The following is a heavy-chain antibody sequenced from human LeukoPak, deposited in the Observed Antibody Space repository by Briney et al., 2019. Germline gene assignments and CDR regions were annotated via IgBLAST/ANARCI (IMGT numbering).Heavy chain of an antibody. V-gene: IGHV1-69*04. CDR1: GGTFSSYA. J-gene: IGHJ4*02. CDR2: ITPILGIA. CDR3: ASRSQSTAMVIFDY. Sequence: SVKVSCKASGGTFSSYAISWVRQAPGQGLEWMGRITPILGIANYAQKFQGRVTITADKSTSTAYMELSSLRSEDTAVYYCASRSQSTAMVIFDYWGQGTLVTVSS. D-gene: IGHD5-18*01.